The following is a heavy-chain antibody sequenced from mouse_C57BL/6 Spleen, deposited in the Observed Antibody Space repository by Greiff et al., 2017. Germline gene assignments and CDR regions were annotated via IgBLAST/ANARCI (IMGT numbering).Heavy chain of an antibody. CDR1: GYTFTSYW. V-gene: IGHV1-69*01. J-gene: IGHJ4*01. CDR2: IDPSNSCT. D-gene: IGHD3-3*01. Sequence: QVQLQQPGAELVMPGASVKLSCKASGYTFTSYWMHWVKQRPGQGLEWIGEIDPSNSCTNYNQKFKGKSTLTVDKSSSTAYMQLSSLTSEDSAVYDCARSRAGPHWDAIDYWGQGTSVTVS. CDR3: ARSRAGPHWDAIDY.